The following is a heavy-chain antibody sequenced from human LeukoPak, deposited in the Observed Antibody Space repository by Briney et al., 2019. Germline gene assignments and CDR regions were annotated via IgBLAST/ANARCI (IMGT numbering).Heavy chain of an antibody. J-gene: IGHJ4*02. D-gene: IGHD6-25*01. Sequence: GGSLRLSCAASGFTFSSYAMSWVRQAPGKELEWVSAISSSGGSTYYADSVKGRFTISRDNSKNTLYLQMNSLRAEDTAVYYCAKGRDSSGKLHYFDYWGQGTLVTVSS. CDR3: AKGRDSSGKLHYFDY. CDR2: ISSSGGST. CDR1: GFTFSSYA. V-gene: IGHV3-23*01.